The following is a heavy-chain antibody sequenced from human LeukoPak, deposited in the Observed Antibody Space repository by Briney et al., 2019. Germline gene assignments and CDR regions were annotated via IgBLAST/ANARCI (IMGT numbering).Heavy chain of an antibody. J-gene: IGHJ4*02. CDR1: GGTFSKYS. V-gene: IGHV1-69*13. CDR3: ASYASGLERRGEYYFDY. D-gene: IGHD1-1*01. Sequence: SVKVSCKASGGTFSKYSISWVRQRPGQGLEWMGGITPLFGTANYAQKFQGRVTITADESASTAYMELSSLRSEDTAVYYCASYASGLERRGEYYFDYWGQGTLVTVSS. CDR2: ITPLFGTA.